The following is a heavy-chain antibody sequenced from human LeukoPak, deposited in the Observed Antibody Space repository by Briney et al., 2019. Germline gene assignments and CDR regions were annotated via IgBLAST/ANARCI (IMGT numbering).Heavy chain of an antibody. CDR2: MNPNSGNT. Sequence: GASVKVSCKASGYTFTSYDINWVRQATGQGLEWMGWMNPNSGNTGYAQKFQGRVTMTRNTSISTAYMELSSLRSEDTAVYYCARAGVLWFGELYGMDVWGQGTTVTVSS. V-gene: IGHV1-8*01. CDR1: GYTFTSYD. J-gene: IGHJ6*02. CDR3: ARAGVLWFGELYGMDV. D-gene: IGHD3-10*01.